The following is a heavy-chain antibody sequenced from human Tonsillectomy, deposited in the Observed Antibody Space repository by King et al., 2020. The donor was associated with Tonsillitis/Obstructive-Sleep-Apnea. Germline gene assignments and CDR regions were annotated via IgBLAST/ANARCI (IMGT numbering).Heavy chain of an antibody. CDR3: ARHGDRDPSGYFDY. Sequence: VQLQESGPGLVKPSETLSLTCTVSGGSISSYYWSWIRQPPGKGLEWIGYIYYSGSTNYNPSLKSRVTISVDTSKNQFSLKLSSVTAADTAVYYCARHGDRDPSGYFDYWGQGTLVTVSS. V-gene: IGHV4-59*08. CDR1: GGSISSYY. J-gene: IGHJ4*02. D-gene: IGHD1-14*01. CDR2: IYYSGST.